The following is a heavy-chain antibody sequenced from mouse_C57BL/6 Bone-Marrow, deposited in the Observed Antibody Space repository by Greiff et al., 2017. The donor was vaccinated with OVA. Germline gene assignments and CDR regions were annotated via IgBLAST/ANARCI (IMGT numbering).Heavy chain of an antibody. CDR1: GYTFTSYW. V-gene: IGHV1-55*01. Sequence: QVQLQQPGAELVKPGASVKMSCKASGYTFTSYWITWVKQRPGQGLEWIGDISPGSGSTNYNEKFKSKATLTVDTSSSTAYMQLSSLTSEDAAVYYCATTQLLRPLMDYWGQGTSVTVSS. CDR3: ATTQLLRPLMDY. J-gene: IGHJ4*01. CDR2: ISPGSGST. D-gene: IGHD1-2*01.